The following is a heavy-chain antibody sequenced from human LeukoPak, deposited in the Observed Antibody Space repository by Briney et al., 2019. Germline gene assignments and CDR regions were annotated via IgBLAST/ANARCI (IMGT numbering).Heavy chain of an antibody. Sequence: SETLSLTCAVYGGSFSGYYWSWIRQPPGKGLEWIGETNHSGSTNYNPSLKSRVTISVDTSRNQFSLKLSSVTAADTAVYYCARGGGARSIDYWGQGTLVTVSS. V-gene: IGHV4-34*01. CDR3: ARGGGARSIDY. CDR1: GGSFSGYY. CDR2: TNHSGST. J-gene: IGHJ4*02. D-gene: IGHD3-10*01.